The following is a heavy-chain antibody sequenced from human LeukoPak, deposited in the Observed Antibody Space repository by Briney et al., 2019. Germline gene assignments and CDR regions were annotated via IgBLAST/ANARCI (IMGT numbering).Heavy chain of an antibody. CDR1: GFTFSSYS. D-gene: IGHD3-22*01. V-gene: IGHV3-23*01. J-gene: IGHJ5*02. Sequence: GGSLRLSCAASGFTFSSYSMNWVRQAPGKGLEWVSSLSDSGGRTYYADSVKGRFTISRDNSKNTLYLQVNSLRAADTAVYYCAKLTFHHYDAWGQGTLVTVSS. CDR2: LSDSGGRT. CDR3: AKLTFHHYDA.